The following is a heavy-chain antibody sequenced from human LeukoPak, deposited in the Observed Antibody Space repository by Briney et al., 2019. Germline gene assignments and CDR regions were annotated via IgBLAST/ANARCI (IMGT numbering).Heavy chain of an antibody. J-gene: IGHJ6*03. CDR3: ARMKIVVVPAASYYYYYYMDV. D-gene: IGHD2-2*01. CDR1: GDSISSSSYY. V-gene: IGHV4-39*07. CDR2: INHSGST. Sequence: SETLSLTCTVSGDSISSSSYYWGWIRQPPGKGLEWIGEINHSGSTNYNPSLKSRVTISVDTSKNQFSLKLSSVTAADTAVYYCARMKIVVVPAASYYYYYYMDVWGKGTTVTVSS.